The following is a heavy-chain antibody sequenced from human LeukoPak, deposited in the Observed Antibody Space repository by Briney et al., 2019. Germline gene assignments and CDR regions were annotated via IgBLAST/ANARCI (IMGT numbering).Heavy chain of an antibody. CDR3: ARGHYYTDMLTNYWVRYFDY. D-gene: IGHD3-9*01. V-gene: IGHV3-33*01. Sequence: GMSLRLSCAASGFTFSNYGMHWVRQAPGKGLEWVAVVWFDGTTKNYADSVKGRFTISRDNSKNTLYMQMNSLRAEDTAVYYCARGHYYTDMLTNYWVRYFDYWGQGTLVTVS. CDR2: VWFDGTTK. CDR1: GFTFSNYG. J-gene: IGHJ4*02.